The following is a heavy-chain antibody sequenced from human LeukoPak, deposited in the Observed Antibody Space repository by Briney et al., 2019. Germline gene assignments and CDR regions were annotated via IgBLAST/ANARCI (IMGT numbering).Heavy chain of an antibody. CDR2: IKQDGSEK. D-gene: IGHD3-22*01. CDR3: AGDSGAYYDSSGSGY. Sequence: GGSLRLSCAASGFTFSSYWMSWVRQAPGKGLEWVANIKQDGSEKYHVDSVKGRFTISRDNAKNSLYLQMNSLRAEDTAVYYCAGDSGAYYDSSGSGYWGQGTLVTVSS. J-gene: IGHJ4*02. V-gene: IGHV3-7*01. CDR1: GFTFSSYW.